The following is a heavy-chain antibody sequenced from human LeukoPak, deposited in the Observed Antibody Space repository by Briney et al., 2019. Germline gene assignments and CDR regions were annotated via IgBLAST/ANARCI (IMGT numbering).Heavy chain of an antibody. Sequence: SETLSLTCTVSGYSISSGYYWSWIRQPPGKGLEWIGEINHSGSTNYNPSLKSRVTISVDTSKNQFSLKLSSVTAADTAVYYCARHLDPPYGNDAFDIWGQGTMVTVSS. CDR1: GYSISSGYY. D-gene: IGHD4-17*01. CDR2: INHSGST. CDR3: ARHLDPPYGNDAFDI. J-gene: IGHJ3*02. V-gene: IGHV4-38-2*02.